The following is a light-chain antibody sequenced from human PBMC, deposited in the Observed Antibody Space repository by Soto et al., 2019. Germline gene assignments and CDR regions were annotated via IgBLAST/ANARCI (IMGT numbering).Light chain of an antibody. CDR2: DAS. V-gene: IGKV3-11*01. Sequence: EIVWVQSPATLSLSPGERATLACSASQSVGSYLAWYQHKPGQAPRLLISDASNRATGIPARFSGSGSETDFTLTISSLEPEDSAVYYCQQRSNWPSLTFGGGTKVDIK. CDR1: QSVGSY. J-gene: IGKJ4*01. CDR3: QQRSNWPSLT.